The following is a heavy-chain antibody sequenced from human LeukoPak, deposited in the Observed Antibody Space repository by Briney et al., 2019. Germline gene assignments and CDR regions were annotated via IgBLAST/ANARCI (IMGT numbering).Heavy chain of an antibody. D-gene: IGHD6-6*01. Sequence: GGSLRLSCAASGFTFSSYAMHWVRQAPGKGLEWVAVISYDGSNKYYADSVKGRFTISRDNSKNTLYPQMNSLRAEDTAMYYCGRVGGRSKAAKGDAFDIWGQGTMVTVSS. J-gene: IGHJ3*02. CDR1: GFTFSSYA. V-gene: IGHV3-30-3*01. CDR2: ISYDGSNK. CDR3: GRVGGRSKAAKGDAFDI.